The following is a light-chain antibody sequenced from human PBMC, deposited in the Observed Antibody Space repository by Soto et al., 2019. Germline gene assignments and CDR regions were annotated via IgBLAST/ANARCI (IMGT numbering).Light chain of an antibody. CDR1: QSVSSSS. Sequence: IGLTQSPVTLSLSPWERATLSCRASQSVSSSSLTWYQQKPGQAPRLLIYGASTRATGIPDRFSGSGSGTDFSLTISRLEPEDFAVYYCLQFDISPLYTFGQGTKVDI. CDR3: LQFDISPLYT. V-gene: IGKV3-20*01. J-gene: IGKJ2*01. CDR2: GAS.